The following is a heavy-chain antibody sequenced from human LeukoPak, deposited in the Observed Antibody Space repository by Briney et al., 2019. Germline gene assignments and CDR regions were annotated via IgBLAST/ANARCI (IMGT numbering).Heavy chain of an antibody. J-gene: IGHJ6*03. CDR3: ARAAIAAARIYYYMDV. CDR1: GMNFSNYW. Sequence: GGSLRLSCATSGMNFSNYWMSWVRQAPGKGLEWVANIGQDGNEKYYVDSLKGRFTISRDNAKNSLYLQMNSLRAEDTAVYYCARAAIAAARIYYYMDVWGKGTTVTVSS. D-gene: IGHD6-13*01. CDR2: IGQDGNEK. V-gene: IGHV3-7*01.